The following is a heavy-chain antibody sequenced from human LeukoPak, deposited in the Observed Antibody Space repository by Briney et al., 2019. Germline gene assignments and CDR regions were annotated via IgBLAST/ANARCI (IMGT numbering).Heavy chain of an antibody. CDR1: GYTLTELS. D-gene: IGHD3-22*01. CDR2: FDPEDGET. J-gene: IGHJ4*02. V-gene: IGHV1-24*01. CDR3: ATDSSGYYHTFDY. Sequence: ASVKVSCKVSGYTLTELSMHWVRQAPGKGLEWMGGFDPEDGETIYAQKFQGRVTMTEDTSTDTAYMELRSLRSEDTAVYYCATDSSGYYHTFDYWGQGTLVTVSS.